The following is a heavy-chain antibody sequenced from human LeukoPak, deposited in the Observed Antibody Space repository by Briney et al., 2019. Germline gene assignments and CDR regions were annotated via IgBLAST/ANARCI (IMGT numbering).Heavy chain of an antibody. J-gene: IGHJ2*01. CDR2: LYSGSST. D-gene: IGHD3-3*02. V-gene: IGHV3-53*01. CDR1: GFTVSTNY. CDR3: AGVADHFHWYLDL. Sequence: GGSLRLSCAASGFTVSTNYMNWVRQAPGKGLEWVSILYSGSSTYYADSVEGRFIVSRDSSKNTLSLQMNDLRAEDTAVYYCAGVADHFHWYLDLWGRGTLVTVSS.